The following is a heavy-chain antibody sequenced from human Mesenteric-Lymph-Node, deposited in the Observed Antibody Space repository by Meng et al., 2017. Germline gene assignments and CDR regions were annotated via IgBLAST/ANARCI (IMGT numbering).Heavy chain of an antibody. CDR3: GRFSSGD. CDR2: IYYSGTT. Sequence: SETLSPTCTVSGVSISSYYWSWIRQLPGKGLEWIGNIYYSGTTNYNPSLKSRVTISLDTSKNQFSLKLSSVTAADTAVYHCGRFSSGDWGQGTLVTVSS. CDR1: GVSISSYY. D-gene: IGHD1-1*01. V-gene: IGHV4-59*01. J-gene: IGHJ1*01.